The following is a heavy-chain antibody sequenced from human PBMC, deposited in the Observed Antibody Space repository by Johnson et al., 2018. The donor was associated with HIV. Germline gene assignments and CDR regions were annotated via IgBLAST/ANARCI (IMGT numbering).Heavy chain of an antibody. CDR2: IPYDGSNT. CDR3: AKDGGSSWSAFDI. CDR1: RFTFSRYG. J-gene: IGHJ3*02. Sequence: QVQLVESGGGVVQPGRSLRLSCAASRFTFSRYGMHWVRQAPGKGLEWVAVIPYDGSNTYYADSVKGRFTISRDNSKNTVYLQMNSLRAEDTAVYYCAKDGGSSWSAFDIWGQGTMVTVSS. V-gene: IGHV3-30*18. D-gene: IGHD6-13*01.